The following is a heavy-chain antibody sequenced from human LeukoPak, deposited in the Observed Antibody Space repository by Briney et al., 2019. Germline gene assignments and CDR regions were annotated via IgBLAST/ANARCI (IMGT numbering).Heavy chain of an antibody. CDR3: AREDTVTTGYFQH. V-gene: IGHV1-69*05. J-gene: IGHJ1*01. D-gene: IGHD4-17*01. CDR1: GGTFSSYA. CDR2: IIPIFGTA. Sequence: ASVKVSCKASGGTFSSYAISLVRQAPGQGLEWIGGIIPIFGTANYPQKFQGRVTITTDESTSTAYMELSSLRSEDTAVYYCAREDTVTTGYFQHWGQGTLVTVSS.